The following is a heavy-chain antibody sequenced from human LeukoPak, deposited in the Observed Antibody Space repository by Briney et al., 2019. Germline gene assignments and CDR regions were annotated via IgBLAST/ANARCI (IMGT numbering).Heavy chain of an antibody. Sequence: ASVKVSCKSSGYTFTDYYVHWVRQAPGQGLEWMGWINPKSGGTSSAQKFQGRVTMTRDTSINTAYMELSSLTSDDTAVYYCARSYYDSSGYLENYWGQGTLVTVSS. V-gene: IGHV1-2*02. CDR3: ARSYYDSSGYLENY. J-gene: IGHJ4*02. D-gene: IGHD3-22*01. CDR1: GYTFTDYY. CDR2: INPKSGGT.